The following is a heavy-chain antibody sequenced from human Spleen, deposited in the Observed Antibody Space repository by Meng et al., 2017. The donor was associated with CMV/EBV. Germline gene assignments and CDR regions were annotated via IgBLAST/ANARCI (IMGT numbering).Heavy chain of an antibody. D-gene: IGHD2-2*01. CDR3: ARYCSSTSCNSPSFDY. J-gene: IGHJ4*02. CDR1: GYTFRSYG. V-gene: IGHV1-18*01. CDR2: ISGYNGNT. Sequence: ASVKVSCKASGYTFRSYGITWVRQAPGQGLEWMGWISGYNGNTNYAQKFQGRVTMTTDTSTSTAYMELRSLRSDDTAVYYCARYCSSTSCNSPSFDYWGQGPLVTVSS.